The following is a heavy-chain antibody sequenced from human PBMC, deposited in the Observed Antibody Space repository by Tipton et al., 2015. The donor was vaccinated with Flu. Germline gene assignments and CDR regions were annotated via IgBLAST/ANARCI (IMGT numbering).Heavy chain of an antibody. D-gene: IGHD2-2*01. CDR3: ARDPSLGMPDYFDY. V-gene: IGHV4-59*12. CDR1: GGSIGSYY. J-gene: IGHJ4*02. Sequence: TLSLTCTVSGGSIGSYYWNWIRQPPGRGPEWIGYIYNSQYTKYNPSLKSRVTISVDTSKKQFSLQLRSVTAADTAVYYCARDPSLGMPDYFDYWGQGILVTASS. CDR2: IYNSQYT.